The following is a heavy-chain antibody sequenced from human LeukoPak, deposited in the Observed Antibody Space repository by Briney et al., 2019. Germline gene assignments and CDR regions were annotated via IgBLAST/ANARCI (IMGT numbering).Heavy chain of an antibody. J-gene: IGHJ4*02. CDR3: ARDSSPPYSSGWYGGFDY. D-gene: IGHD6-19*01. Sequence: ASVKVSCKASGYTFTSYQIHWVRQAPGQGPEWMGIINPSGGSTRYAQKFQGRVTMTRDTSTSTVYMELSSLTSEDTAVYYCARDSSPPYSSGWYGGFDYWGQGTLVTVSS. CDR2: INPSGGST. CDR1: GYTFTSYQ. V-gene: IGHV1-46*01.